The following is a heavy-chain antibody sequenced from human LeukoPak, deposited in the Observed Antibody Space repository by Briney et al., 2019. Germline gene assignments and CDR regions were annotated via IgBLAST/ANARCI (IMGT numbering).Heavy chain of an antibody. D-gene: IGHD3-3*01. J-gene: IGHJ6*03. CDR1: GGSFSGYY. V-gene: IGHV4-34*01. CDR3: ARGIPVYGVIMIYYSYYMDV. CDR2: INHSGST. Sequence: KPSETLSLTCAVYGGSFSGYYWSWIRQPPGKGLEWIGAINHSGSTNYNPSLKSRVTISVDTSKNQFSLKLNSVTAADTAVYYCARGIPVYGVIMIYYSYYMDVWGKGTTVTVSS.